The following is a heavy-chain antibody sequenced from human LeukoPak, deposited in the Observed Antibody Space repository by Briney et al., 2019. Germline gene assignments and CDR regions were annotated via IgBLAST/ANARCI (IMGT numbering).Heavy chain of an antibody. Sequence: SETLSLTCAVSGGSISRSNWWSWVRQPPGRGLEWIGEIYHSGSTNYNPSLKSRVNISVDKSKNQFSLKLSSVTAADTAVYYCARALTTVTQYYFDYWGQGTLVTVSS. J-gene: IGHJ4*02. CDR1: GGSISRSNW. CDR2: IYHSGST. CDR3: ARALTTVTQYYFDY. V-gene: IGHV4-4*02. D-gene: IGHD4-17*01.